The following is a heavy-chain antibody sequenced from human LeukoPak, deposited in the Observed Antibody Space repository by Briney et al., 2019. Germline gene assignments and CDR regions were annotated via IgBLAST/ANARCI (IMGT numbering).Heavy chain of an antibody. V-gene: IGHV3-53*01. CDR3: ARGIAAASFDI. Sequence: QPGGSLRLSCAASGFTFSNYGMNWVRQAPGKGLEWVSVIYSGGSTYYVDSVKGRFTISRDNSKNTLYLQMNSLRAEDTAVYYCARGIAAASFDIWGQGTMVTVSS. J-gene: IGHJ3*02. CDR1: GFTFSNYG. CDR2: IYSGGST. D-gene: IGHD6-13*01.